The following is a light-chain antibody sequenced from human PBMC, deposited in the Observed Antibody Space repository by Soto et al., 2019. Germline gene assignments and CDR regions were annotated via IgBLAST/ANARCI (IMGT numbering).Light chain of an antibody. CDR1: QSISSY. CDR2: DSS. Sequence: DIQMTQSPSSLSASVGDRVTITCRASQSISSYLNWYQQRPGKAPELLIYDSSTLRSGVPSRFSSSGSGTDFTLTISSLQPEDFASYYCQQSYNAPRTFGQGTKLEIK. J-gene: IGKJ2*01. V-gene: IGKV1-39*01. CDR3: QQSYNAPRT.